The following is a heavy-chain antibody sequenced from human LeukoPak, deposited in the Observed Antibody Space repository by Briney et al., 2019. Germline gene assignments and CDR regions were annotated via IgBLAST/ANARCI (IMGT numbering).Heavy chain of an antibody. CDR3: ARVEETATSY. V-gene: IGHV1-2*02. CDR2: INPNSGGT. CDR1: GYTFTGYY. Sequence: ASVKASCKASGYTFTGYYMHWVRQAPGQGLEWMGWINPNSGGTNYAQKFQGRVTMTRDTSISTAYMELSRLRSDDTAVYYCARVEETATSYWGQGTLVTVSS. J-gene: IGHJ4*02.